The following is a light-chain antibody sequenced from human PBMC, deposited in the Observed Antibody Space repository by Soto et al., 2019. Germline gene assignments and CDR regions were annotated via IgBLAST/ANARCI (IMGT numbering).Light chain of an antibody. J-gene: IGKJ1*01. CDR1: QSVSNN. CDR2: GAS. Sequence: EIVMTQSPATLSVSTGERATLSCRASQSVSNNLAWYQQKPGQAPRLLIYGASTRATGIPARFSGSGSGTEFTLTISSLQSEDFAVYYCQQYNNWPLWTFGQGTNVDVK. CDR3: QQYNNWPLWT. V-gene: IGKV3-15*01.